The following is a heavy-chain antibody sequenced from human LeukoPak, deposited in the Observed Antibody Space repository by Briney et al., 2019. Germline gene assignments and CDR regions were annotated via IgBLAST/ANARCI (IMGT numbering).Heavy chain of an antibody. CDR1: GYTLIKLS. D-gene: IGHD3-16*01. Sequence: ASVKVSFKVSGYTLIKLSMHWVRQAPGKGLEWMGGFDPEDAETIYAQKFQGRVTMTEDTSTDTAYMELTSLRSEDTAVYYCAIEGGSTSFDYWGQGTLVTVSS. CDR3: AIEGGSTSFDY. V-gene: IGHV1-24*01. J-gene: IGHJ4*02. CDR2: FDPEDAET.